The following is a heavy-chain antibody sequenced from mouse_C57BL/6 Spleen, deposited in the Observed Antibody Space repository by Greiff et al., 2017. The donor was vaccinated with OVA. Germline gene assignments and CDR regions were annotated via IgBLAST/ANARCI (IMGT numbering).Heavy chain of an antibody. CDR1: GFTFSSYG. Sequence: EVQLVESGGDLVKPGGSLKLSCAASGFTFSSYGMSWVRQTPDKRLEWVATISSGGSYTYYPDSVKGRFTISRDNAKNTLYLQMSSLKSEDTAMYYCASTYYYAMDYCGQGTSVTVSS. CDR2: ISSGGSYT. J-gene: IGHJ4*01. V-gene: IGHV5-6*01. CDR3: ASTYYYAMDY. D-gene: IGHD5-1*01.